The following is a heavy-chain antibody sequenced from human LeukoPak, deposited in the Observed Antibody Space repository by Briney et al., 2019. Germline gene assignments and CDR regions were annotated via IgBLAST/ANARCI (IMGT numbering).Heavy chain of an antibody. CDR2: LTYDGTT. CDR3: ARGIWSSSPFRY. V-gene: IGHV4-34*01. CDR1: GGSFSGYY. Sequence: SETLSLTCAVHGGSFSGYYWTWIRRPPGKGLEWIGVLTYDGTTHYNPSLKSRITISIDTSKNHFSLNLHSETAADTAVYHCARGIWSSSPFRYWGQGTLVRVS. J-gene: IGHJ4*02. D-gene: IGHD6-6*01.